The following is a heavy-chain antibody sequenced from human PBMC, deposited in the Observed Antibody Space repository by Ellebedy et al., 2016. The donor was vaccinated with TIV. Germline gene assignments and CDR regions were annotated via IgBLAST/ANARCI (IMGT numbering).Heavy chain of an antibody. CDR1: GFTFNNYA. J-gene: IGHJ4*02. Sequence: GESLKISCAASGFTFNNYAMTWVRQAPGKGLEWVSAISGSSGSTYYADSVKGRFTISRDSSKNTLILQINTLRAEDTAVYYCAKVPDFWSGYLGYFDYWGQGTLVTVSS. V-gene: IGHV3-23*01. D-gene: IGHD3-3*01. CDR3: AKVPDFWSGYLGYFDY. CDR2: ISGSSGST.